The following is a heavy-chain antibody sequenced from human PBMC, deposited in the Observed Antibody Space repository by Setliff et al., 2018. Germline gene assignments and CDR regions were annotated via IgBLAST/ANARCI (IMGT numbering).Heavy chain of an antibody. CDR3: ARSGDPKSAFERYLFD. V-gene: IGHV3-66*02. Sequence: GGSLRLSCAASGFTVSVNYMSWVRQAPGQGLEWVSAIYGSGDTYTADSVRGRFIISRDNSKNMVYLQMNSLRSEDTALYFCARSGDPKSAFERYLFDWGQGTLVTVSS. CDR2: IYGSGDT. J-gene: IGHJ4*02. D-gene: IGHD1-1*01. CDR1: GFTVSVNY.